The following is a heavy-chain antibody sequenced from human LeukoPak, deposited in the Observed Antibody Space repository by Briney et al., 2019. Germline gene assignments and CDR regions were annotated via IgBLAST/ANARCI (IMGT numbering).Heavy chain of an antibody. J-gene: IGHJ4*02. CDR2: IYDSGST. Sequence: SEALSLTCTVSGGSLSSSGYYWGWIRQPPGKGLEWIGRIYDSGSTYYNPSLKSRVTISIDTYKTQFSLKLSSVTAADTAVYYCARSSGYSSSWYLYYWGQGTLVTVSS. D-gene: IGHD6-13*01. CDR1: GGSLSSSGYY. V-gene: IGHV4-39*07. CDR3: ARSSGYSSSWYLYY.